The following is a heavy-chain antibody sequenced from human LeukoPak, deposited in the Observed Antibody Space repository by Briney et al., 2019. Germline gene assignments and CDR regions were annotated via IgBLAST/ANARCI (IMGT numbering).Heavy chain of an antibody. CDR1: GFTFSSYA. V-gene: IGHV3-23*01. CDR3: TRGLSAFDYGGIRDAFDI. J-gene: IGHJ3*02. CDR2: ISGSGGST. D-gene: IGHD4-23*01. Sequence: PGGSLRLSCAASGFTFSSYAMSWVRQAPGKGLEWVSAISGSGGSTYYADSVKGRFTISRDNSKNTLYLQMSSLRTEDTAVYYCTRGLSAFDYGGIRDAFDIWGQGSMVTVSS.